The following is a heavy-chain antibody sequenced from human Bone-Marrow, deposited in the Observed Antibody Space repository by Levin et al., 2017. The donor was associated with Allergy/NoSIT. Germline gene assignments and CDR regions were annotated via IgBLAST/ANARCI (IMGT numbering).Heavy chain of an antibody. CDR2: SYYSGTT. V-gene: IGHV4-30-4*08. CDR1: GGSISSDDYY. CDR3: ARAEPLYCGDDSCYSRALYY. J-gene: IGHJ4*02. Sequence: SETLSLTCTVSGGSISSDDYYWTWIRQPPGRGLEWIGYSYYSGTTYYNPSLKGRVTISVDRSQNQFSLEVNSVTAADTAVYYCARAEPLYCGDDSCYSRALYYWGQGTLVAVSS. D-gene: IGHD2-15*01.